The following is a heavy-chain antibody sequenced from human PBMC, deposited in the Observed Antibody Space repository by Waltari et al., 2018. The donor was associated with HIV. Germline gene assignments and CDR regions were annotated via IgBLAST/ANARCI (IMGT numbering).Heavy chain of an antibody. D-gene: IGHD6-19*01. J-gene: IGHJ6*02. V-gene: IGHV4-34*01. CDR2: VNYRGAT. Sequence: VRLDQWGSGLLNPSQTLSLTCVVYGGSFKGYFWNWVRRTPGRGLVWIGDVNYRGATNYNPVLKTLASLSSDTSKNQFSLRRTSLTAADSATYYCARAYNSGPTPHNYYYYGIDVWGRGTTVIVSS. CDR3: ARAYNSGPTPHNYYYYGIDV. CDR1: GGSFKGYF.